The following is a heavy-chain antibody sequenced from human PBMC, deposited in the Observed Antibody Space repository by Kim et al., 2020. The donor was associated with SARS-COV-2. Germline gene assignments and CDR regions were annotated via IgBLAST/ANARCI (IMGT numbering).Heavy chain of an antibody. Sequence: GGSLRLSCAASGFPFSTYWMYWVRQAPGKGLEWLVNIKYDGSDKYYVDSVKGRFTVSRDNAKNSLYLHMTSLRAEDTAVYFCARDRVGGYPLEVWGPGTT. CDR2: IKYDGSDK. V-gene: IGHV3-7*05. D-gene: IGHD1-26*01. CDR3: ARDRVGGYPLEV. CDR1: GFPFSTYW. J-gene: IGHJ6*02.